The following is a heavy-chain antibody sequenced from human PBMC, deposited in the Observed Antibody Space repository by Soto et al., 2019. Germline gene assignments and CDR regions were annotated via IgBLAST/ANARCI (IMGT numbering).Heavy chain of an antibody. V-gene: IGHV3-23*01. J-gene: IGHJ4*02. Sequence: EVQLLESGGGLVQPGGSLRLSCAASGVTFSSYAMSWVRQAPGKGLEWVSVISGSGTSTYYADSVKGRFTISRDSSKNTLYLQMNSLRAEDTAVYYCAKRGSGSQFDYWGQGTLVTVSS. D-gene: IGHD1-26*01. CDR3: AKRGSGSQFDY. CDR2: ISGSGTST. CDR1: GVTFSSYA.